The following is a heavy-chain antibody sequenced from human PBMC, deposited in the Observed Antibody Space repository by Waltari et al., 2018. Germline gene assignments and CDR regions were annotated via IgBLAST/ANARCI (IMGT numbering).Heavy chain of an antibody. V-gene: IGHV1-18*01. J-gene: IGHJ5*02. Sequence: QVQLVQSGAEVKKPGASVKVSCKASGYTFTSYGISWVRQAPGQGLEWMGWISAYNGNTNYAQKLQGRVTMTTDTSTSTAYMELRSLRSDDTAVYYCARDATASSSWSQAGWFDTWGQGTLVTVSS. D-gene: IGHD6-13*01. CDR3: ARDATASSSWSQAGWFDT. CDR1: GYTFTSYG. CDR2: ISAYNGNT.